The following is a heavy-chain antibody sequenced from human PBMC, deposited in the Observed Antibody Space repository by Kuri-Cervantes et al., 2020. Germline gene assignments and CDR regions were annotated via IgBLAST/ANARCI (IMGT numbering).Heavy chain of an antibody. CDR3: AKDTGWGLGETNYFDY. Sequence: GESLKISCAASGFTVSSNYMSWVRQAPGKGLEWVSVIYSGGSTYYADSVKGRFTISRDNAKNSLYLHMNSQRAEDTAVYYCAKDTGWGLGETNYFDYWGQGTLVTVSS. D-gene: IGHD3-16*01. CDR2: IYSGGST. J-gene: IGHJ4*02. V-gene: IGHV3-53*01. CDR1: GFTVSSNY.